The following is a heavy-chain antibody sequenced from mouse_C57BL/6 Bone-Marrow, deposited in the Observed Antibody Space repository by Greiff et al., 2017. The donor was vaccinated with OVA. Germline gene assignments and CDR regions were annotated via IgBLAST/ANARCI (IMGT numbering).Heavy chain of an antibody. J-gene: IGHJ3*01. V-gene: IGHV1-50*01. Sequence: QVQLQQPGAELVKPGASVKLSCKASGYTFTSYWMQWVKQRPGQGLEWIGEIDPSDSYTNYNQKFKGKATLTVDTSSSTAYMQLSSLTSEDSAVYYCARGVFLFAYWGQGTLVTVSA. CDR2: IDPSDSYT. CDR1: GYTFTSYW. CDR3: ARGVFLFAY.